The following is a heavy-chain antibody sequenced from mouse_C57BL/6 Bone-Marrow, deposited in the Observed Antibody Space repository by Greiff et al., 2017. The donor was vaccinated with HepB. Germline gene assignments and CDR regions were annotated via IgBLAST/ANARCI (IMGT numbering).Heavy chain of an antibody. CDR1: GFNIKDDY. CDR3: TYRSYYDYDAWFAY. D-gene: IGHD2-4*01. Sequence: VQLQQSGAELVRPGASVKLSCTASGFNIKDDYMHWVKQRPEQGLEWIGWIDPENGDTEYASNFQGKATITADTSSNTAYLQLSSMTSEDTAVYYCTYRSYYDYDAWFAYWGQGTLVTVSA. CDR2: IDPENGDT. V-gene: IGHV14-4*01. J-gene: IGHJ3*01.